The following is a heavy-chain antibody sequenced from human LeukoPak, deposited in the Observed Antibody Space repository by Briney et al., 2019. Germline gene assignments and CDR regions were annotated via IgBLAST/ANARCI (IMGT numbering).Heavy chain of an antibody. Sequence: ASVKVSCKASGGTFSSYAISWVRQAPGQGLEWMGGIIPIFGTANYAQKFQGRVTITTDESTSTAYMELSSLRSEDTAVYYCAIGKEYSNYGVLPFDYWGQGTLVTVSS. CDR2: IIPIFGTA. CDR3: AIGKEYSNYGVLPFDY. V-gene: IGHV1-69*05. J-gene: IGHJ4*02. D-gene: IGHD4-11*01. CDR1: GGTFSSYA.